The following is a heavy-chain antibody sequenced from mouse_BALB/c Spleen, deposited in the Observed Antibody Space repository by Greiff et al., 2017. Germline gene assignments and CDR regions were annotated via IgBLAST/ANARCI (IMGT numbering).Heavy chain of an antibody. J-gene: IGHJ2*01. D-gene: IGHD2-1*01. Sequence: EVQLQQSGAELVRSGASVKLSCTASGFTIKDYYMHWVKQRPEQGLEWIGWSDPENGDTEYAPKFQGKATMTADTSSNTAYLQLSSLTAEDTAVYYCNAWGGNYFPLDYWGQGTTLTVSS. CDR2: SDPENGDT. CDR1: GFTIKDYY. V-gene: IGHV14-4*02. CDR3: NAWGGNYFPLDY.